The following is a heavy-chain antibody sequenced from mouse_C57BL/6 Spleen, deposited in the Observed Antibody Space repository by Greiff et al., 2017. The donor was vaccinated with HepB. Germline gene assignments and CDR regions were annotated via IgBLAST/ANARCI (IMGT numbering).Heavy chain of an antibody. Sequence: QVQLQQPGTELVKPGASVKLSCKASGYTFTSYWMHWVKQRPGQGLEWIGNINPSNGGTNYNEKFKSKATLTVDNSSSTAYMQLSSLTSEDSAVYYCARELNYDGSSIPYDYWGQGTTLTVSS. V-gene: IGHV1-53*01. D-gene: IGHD1-1*01. CDR3: ARELNYDGSSIPYDY. CDR2: INPSNGGT. CDR1: GYTFTSYW. J-gene: IGHJ2*01.